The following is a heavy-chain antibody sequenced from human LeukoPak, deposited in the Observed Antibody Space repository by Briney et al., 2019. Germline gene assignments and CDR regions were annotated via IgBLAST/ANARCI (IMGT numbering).Heavy chain of an antibody. CDR3: ARHPETTSSGWYYFDY. J-gene: IGHJ4*02. CDR2: IYPGDSDT. CDR1: GYSFTNYW. Sequence: GESLKISCRGSGYSFTNYWIGWVRQMPGKGLEWMGIIYPGDSDTRYSPSFQGQVTISADKSISTAYLQWSSLKASDTAMYYCARHPETTSSGWYYFDYWGQGTLVTVSS. V-gene: IGHV5-51*01. D-gene: IGHD6-19*01.